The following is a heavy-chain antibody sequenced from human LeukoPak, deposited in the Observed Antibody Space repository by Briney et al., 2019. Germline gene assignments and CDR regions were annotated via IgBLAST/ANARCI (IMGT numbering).Heavy chain of an antibody. CDR2: IYYSGST. V-gene: IGHV4-59*01. CDR1: GGSISSYY. J-gene: IGHJ5*02. D-gene: IGHD6-19*01. CDR3: ARDPSSGSPYGFDP. Sequence: SETLSLTCTVSGGSISSYYWSWIRQPPGKGLEWIGYIYYSGSTNYNPFLKSRVAISVDTSKNQFSLKLSSVTAADTAVYYCARDPSSGSPYGFDPWGQGTLVTVSS.